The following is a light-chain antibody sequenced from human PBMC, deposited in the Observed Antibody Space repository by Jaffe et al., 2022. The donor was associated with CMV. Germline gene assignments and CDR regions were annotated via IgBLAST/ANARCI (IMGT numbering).Light chain of an antibody. V-gene: IGLV2-14*03. CDR3: SSSTNTSWL. CDR2: DVS. CDR1: SSDIGVYNS. Sequence: HSALTQPASVSGSPGQSITISCTGVSSDIGVYNSVSWYQQQPGNAPKFLIYDVSDRPSGVSNRFSGSKSGNTASLTISGLQPEDEADYYCSSSTNTSWLFGGGTRLTVL. J-gene: IGLJ3*02.